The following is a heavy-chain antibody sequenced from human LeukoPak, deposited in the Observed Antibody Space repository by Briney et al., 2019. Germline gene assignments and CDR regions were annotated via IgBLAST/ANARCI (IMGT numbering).Heavy chain of an antibody. D-gene: IGHD5-12*01. CDR3: ARGPSAYPKCFDY. V-gene: IGHV3-33*01. J-gene: IGHJ4*02. CDR1: GFNFSSFV. CDR2: IWYDGSNK. Sequence: GGSLRLSCAASGFNFSSFVMHWVRQAPGKGLEWVAVIWYDGSNKYYADSVKGRFTISRDNSKNTLYLQMNSLRAEDTAVYYCARGPSAYPKCFDYWGRGTLVTVSS.